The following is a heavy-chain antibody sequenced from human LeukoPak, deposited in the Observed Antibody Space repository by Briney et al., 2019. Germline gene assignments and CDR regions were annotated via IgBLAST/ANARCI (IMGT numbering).Heavy chain of an antibody. CDR2: ISYDGSNK. CDR3: AKDWDYDILTGYYTDPLLPDY. V-gene: IGHV3-30*18. J-gene: IGHJ4*02. CDR1: GFTFSSYG. D-gene: IGHD3-9*01. Sequence: PGRSLRLSCAASGFTFSSYGMHWVRQAPGKGLEWVAVISYDGSNKYYADSVKGRFTISRDNSKNTLYLQMNSLRAEDTAVYYCAKDWDYDILTGYYTDPLLPDYWGQGTLVPVSS.